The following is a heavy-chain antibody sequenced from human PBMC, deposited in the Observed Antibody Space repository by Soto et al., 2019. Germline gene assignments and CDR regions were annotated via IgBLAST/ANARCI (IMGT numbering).Heavy chain of an antibody. V-gene: IGHV4-59*08. J-gene: IGHJ4*02. CDR2: IYYSGST. Sequence: QVQLQESGPGLVKPSETLSLTCTVSGGSISSYYWSWIRQPPGKGLEWIGYIYYSGSTNYNPSLKSRVTIPVDTSKHQLSLKLSSVTAADTAVYYCAATVFGELLNYFDYWGQGTLVTVSS. CDR1: GGSISSYY. CDR3: AATVFGELLNYFDY. D-gene: IGHD3-10*02.